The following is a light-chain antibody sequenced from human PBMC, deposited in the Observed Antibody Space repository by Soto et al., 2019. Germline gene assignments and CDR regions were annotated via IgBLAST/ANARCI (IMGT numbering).Light chain of an antibody. CDR2: DAS. Sequence: EIVLTQSPATLSLSPGERATLSCRASQSVSSYLAWYQQKPGQAPRLLIYDASNKATGIPARFSGSGSGTDFTLTISSLEPEDFALYYCQQRSNWPWTFGQGTKVDIK. V-gene: IGKV3-11*01. CDR3: QQRSNWPWT. J-gene: IGKJ1*01. CDR1: QSVSSY.